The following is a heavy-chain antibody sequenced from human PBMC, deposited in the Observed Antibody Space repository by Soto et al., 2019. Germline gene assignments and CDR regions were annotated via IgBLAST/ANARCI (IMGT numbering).Heavy chain of an antibody. V-gene: IGHV3-23*01. CDR3: AKGVRYDFWSGYNTFDY. J-gene: IGHJ4*02. CDR2: ISGSGGST. CDR1: GFTFSSYA. D-gene: IGHD3-3*01. Sequence: PGGSLRLSCAASGFTFSSYAMSWVRQAPGKGLEWVSAISGSGGSTYYADSVKGRFTISRDNSKNTLYLQMNSLRAEDTAVYYCAKGVRYDFWSGYNTFDYWGQGTPVTVSS.